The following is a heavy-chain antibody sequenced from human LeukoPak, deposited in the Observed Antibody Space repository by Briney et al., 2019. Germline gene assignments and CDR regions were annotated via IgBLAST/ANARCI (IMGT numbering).Heavy chain of an antibody. Sequence: ASVKVSCKASAYSFTTYGIIWVRQAPGQGLDWMGWVSAYNGNTFYAQNLQGRVTLTTDTSTNTAYMELTSLTSDDTAVYYCARGLGAGYGLPDYWGQEPWSPSPQ. V-gene: IGHV1-18*01. D-gene: IGHD5-12*01. CDR2: VSAYNGNT. J-gene: IGHJ4*01. CDR3: ARGLGAGYGLPDY. CDR1: AYSFTTYG.